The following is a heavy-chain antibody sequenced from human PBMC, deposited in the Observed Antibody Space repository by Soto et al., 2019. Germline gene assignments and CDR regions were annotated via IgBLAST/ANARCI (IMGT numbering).Heavy chain of an antibody. J-gene: IGHJ6*02. CDR1: GDSFKNCG. CDR2: IIPLFGTT. Sequence: QVQVVQSGVEVRRPGSSVKVSCKASGDSFKNCGISWVRQAPGQGVEWMGGIIPLFGTTDFAQRFQGRHTSTPDESTTTAYMEMSMLRSEDTAPYYGAAELGFGKLAVVWGQGTTVIVSS. CDR3: AAELGFGKLAVV. V-gene: IGHV1-69*01. D-gene: IGHD7-27*01.